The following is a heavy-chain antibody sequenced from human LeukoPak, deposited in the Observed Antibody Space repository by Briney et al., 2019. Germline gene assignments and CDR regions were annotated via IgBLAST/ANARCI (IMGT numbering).Heavy chain of an antibody. D-gene: IGHD3-10*01. CDR1: GGSISSSNW. J-gene: IGHJ4*02. V-gene: IGHV4-4*02. CDR3: ARGGGSGSYHFDY. Sequence: PSGTLSLTWAVSGGSISSSNWWSWVRQPPGKGLEWIGEIYHSGSTNYNPSLKSRVTISVDKSKNQFSLKLSSVTAADTAVYYCARGGGSGSYHFDYWGQGTLVTVSS. CDR2: IYHSGST.